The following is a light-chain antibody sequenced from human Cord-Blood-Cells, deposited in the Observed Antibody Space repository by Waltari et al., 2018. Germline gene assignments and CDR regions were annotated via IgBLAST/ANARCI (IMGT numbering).Light chain of an antibody. J-gene: IGLJ2*01. V-gene: IGLV2-14*01. CDR1: SSDVGRYNY. CDR2: DVS. CDR3: SSYTSSSTVV. Sequence: QSALTQPASVSGSPGQSIPLSCTGTSSDVGRYNYVSWYQQHPGQAPKLMIYDVSKRPSGVSNRFSGSKSGNTASLTISGLQAEDEADYYCSSYTSSSTVVFGGGTKLTVL.